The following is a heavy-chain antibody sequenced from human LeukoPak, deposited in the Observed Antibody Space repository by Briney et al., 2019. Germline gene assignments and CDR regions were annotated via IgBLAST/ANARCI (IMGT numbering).Heavy chain of an antibody. V-gene: IGHV7-4-1*02. J-gene: IGHJ5*02. CDR3: ASYDFWSGLNWFDP. Sequence: DSVTVSCMLSAYTFTSNDMSWVRQAPGEGSGWEGWINTNTGNPTYAQVFTGRFLFSLDTSVSTAYLQISSLKAEDTAVYYCASYDFWSGLNWFDPWGQGTLVTVSS. CDR2: INTNTGNP. CDR1: AYTFTSND. D-gene: IGHD3-3*01.